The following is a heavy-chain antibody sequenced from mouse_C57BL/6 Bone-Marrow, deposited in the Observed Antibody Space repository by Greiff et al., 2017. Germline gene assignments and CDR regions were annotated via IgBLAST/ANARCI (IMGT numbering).Heavy chain of an antibody. CDR3: ARDGNPFAY. D-gene: IGHD2-1*01. CDR1: GFTFSSYG. Sequence: DVMLVESGGDLVKPGGSLKLSCAASGFTFSSYGMSWVRQTPDKRLEWVATISSGGSYTYYPDSVKGRFTISRDNAKNTLYLQMSILKSEDTAMYYCARDGNPFAYWGQGTLVTVSA. CDR2: ISSGGSYT. V-gene: IGHV5-6*02. J-gene: IGHJ3*01.